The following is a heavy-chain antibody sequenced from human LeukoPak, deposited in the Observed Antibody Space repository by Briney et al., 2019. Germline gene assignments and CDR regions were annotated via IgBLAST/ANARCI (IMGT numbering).Heavy chain of an antibody. D-gene: IGHD3-22*01. CDR2: ISGSGGST. CDR3: AKDLDSSGYYTSDP. CDR1: GFTFSSYA. V-gene: IGHV3-23*01. Sequence: GGSLRLSCAASGFTFSSYAMSWVRQAPGKGLEWVSAISGSGGSTYYADSVKGRFTISRDNSQSTLYLQMNSLREDDTAVYFCAKDLDSSGYYTSDPWGQGILVTVSS. J-gene: IGHJ5*02.